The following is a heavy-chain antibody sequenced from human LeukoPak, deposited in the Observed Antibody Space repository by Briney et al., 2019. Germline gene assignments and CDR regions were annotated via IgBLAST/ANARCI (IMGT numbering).Heavy chain of an antibody. CDR1: GGSISSSSYY. Sequence: SETLSLTCSVSGGSISSSSYYWGWIRQPPGKGLEWIGSIYYSGSTYYNPSLESRLTISVDTSKNQFSLKLSSVTAADTAVYYCASASYYGSGTYYYYYYMDVWGNGTMVTVSS. J-gene: IGHJ6*03. D-gene: IGHD3-10*01. CDR2: IYYSGST. CDR3: ASASYYGSGTYYYYYYMDV. V-gene: IGHV4-39*01.